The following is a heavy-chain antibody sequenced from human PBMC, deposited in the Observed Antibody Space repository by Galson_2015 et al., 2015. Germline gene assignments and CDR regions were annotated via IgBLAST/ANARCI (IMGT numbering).Heavy chain of an antibody. CDR3: ARILGSGPDYYCYGMDV. Sequence: SLRLSCAASGFSFSSFWMSWVRQAPGKGLEWVANIKQDGSEKNYVDSVKGRFTISRDNAKNSQYLQMNSLRAEDTAVYYCARILGSGPDYYCYGMDVWGQGTTVTVSS. D-gene: IGHD3-10*01. CDR1: GFSFSSFW. CDR2: IKQDGSEK. V-gene: IGHV3-7*01. J-gene: IGHJ6*02.